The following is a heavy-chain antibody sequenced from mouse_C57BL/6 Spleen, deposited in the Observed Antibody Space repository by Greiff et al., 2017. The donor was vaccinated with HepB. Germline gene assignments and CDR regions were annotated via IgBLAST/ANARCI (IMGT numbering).Heavy chain of an antibody. CDR3: AIDGWYYFDY. V-gene: IGHV5-4*01. CDR1: GFTFSSYA. D-gene: IGHD2-3*01. J-gene: IGHJ2*01. CDR2: ISDGGSYT. Sequence: EVKLMESGGGLVKPGGSLKLSCAASGFTFSSYAMSWVRQTPEKRLEWVATISDGGSYTYYPDNVKGRFTISRDNAKNNLYLQMSHLKSEDTAMYYCAIDGWYYFDYWGQGPTLTVSS.